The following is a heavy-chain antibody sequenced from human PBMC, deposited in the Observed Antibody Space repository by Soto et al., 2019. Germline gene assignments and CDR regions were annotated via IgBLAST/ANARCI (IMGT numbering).Heavy chain of an antibody. D-gene: IGHD3-22*01. V-gene: IGHV1-69*13. CDR3: ASSFRRNYYDSSGYLKLDY. Sequence: SVKVSCKASGDTFSSYAISWVRQAPGQGLEWMGGIIPIFGTANYAQKFQGRVTITADESTSTAYMELSSLRSEDTAVYYCASSFRRNYYDSSGYLKLDYRGQGTLVTVSS. CDR1: GDTFSSYA. J-gene: IGHJ4*02. CDR2: IIPIFGTA.